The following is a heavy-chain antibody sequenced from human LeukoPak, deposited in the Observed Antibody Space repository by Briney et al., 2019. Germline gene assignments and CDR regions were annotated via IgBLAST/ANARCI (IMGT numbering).Heavy chain of an antibody. J-gene: IGHJ6*03. CDR3: TRESRVRGVISSYYYYMDV. Sequence: GGSLRLSCAASGFTFSSYSMTWVRQAPGKGLEWVGFIRSKAYGGTTEYAASVKGRFTISRDDSKSIAYLQMNSLKTEDTAVYYCTRESRVRGVISSYYYYMDVWGKGTTVTISS. CDR1: GFTFSSYS. V-gene: IGHV3-49*04. CDR2: IRSKAYGGTT. D-gene: IGHD3-10*01.